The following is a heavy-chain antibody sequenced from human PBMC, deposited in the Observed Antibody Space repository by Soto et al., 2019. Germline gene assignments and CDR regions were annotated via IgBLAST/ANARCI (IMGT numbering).Heavy chain of an antibody. CDR3: ARDTPSVCSGGSCHRAHFDY. Sequence: SVKVSCKASGGTFSSYTISWVRQAPGQGLEWMGRIIPILGIANYAQKFQGRVTITADKSTSTVYMELSSLRSEDTAVYYCARDTPSVCSGGSCHRAHFDYWGQATLVTVSS. J-gene: IGHJ4*02. D-gene: IGHD2-15*01. CDR2: IIPILGIA. V-gene: IGHV1-69*04. CDR1: GGTFSSYT.